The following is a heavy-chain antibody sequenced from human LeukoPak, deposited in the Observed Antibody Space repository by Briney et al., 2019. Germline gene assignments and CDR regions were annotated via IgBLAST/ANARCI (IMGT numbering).Heavy chain of an antibody. V-gene: IGHV4-30-4*01. D-gene: IGHD5-12*01. CDR1: GGSISSGDYY. CDR2: IYYSGST. J-gene: IGHJ4*02. CDR3: ARAGGYDPQHDY. Sequence: SETLSLTCTVSGGSISSGDYYWSWIRQPPGKGLEWIGYIYYSGSTYYNPSLKSRVTISVDTSKNQFSLKLSSVTAADTAAYYCARAGGYDPQHDYWGQGTLVTVSS.